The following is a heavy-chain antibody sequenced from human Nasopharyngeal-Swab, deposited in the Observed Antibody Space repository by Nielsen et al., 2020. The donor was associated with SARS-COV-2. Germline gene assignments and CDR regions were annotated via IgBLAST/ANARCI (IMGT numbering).Heavy chain of an antibody. CDR1: GFTFSSYS. Sequence: GGSLRLSCAASGFTFSSYSMSWLRQAPGKGLEWVSTITGNGDTTYYADSVKGRFTISRDNSENTVYLQMNSLRAEDTALYHCARPLLRDSTWTTEANWFDPWGQGTLVTVSS. V-gene: IGHV3-23*01. J-gene: IGHJ5*02. CDR3: ARPLLRDSTWTTEANWFDP. D-gene: IGHD6-13*01. CDR2: ITGNGDTT.